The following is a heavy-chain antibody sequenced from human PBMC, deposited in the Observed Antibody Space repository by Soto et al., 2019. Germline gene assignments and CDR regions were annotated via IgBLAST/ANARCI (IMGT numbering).Heavy chain of an antibody. CDR3: ASGYCSGGSCAYYYYYGMDV. J-gene: IGHJ6*02. Sequence: VQLQESGPGLVKPSQTLSLTCTVSGGSISSGDYYWSWIRQPPGKGLEWIGYLYYSGGTYSNPSLKSRVTISVDTTKNQFSLKLSSVTAADTAVYYCASGYCSGGSCAYYYYYGMDVWVQGTTVTVSS. CDR2: LYYSGGT. V-gene: IGHV4-30-4*01. CDR1: GGSISSGDYY. D-gene: IGHD2-15*01.